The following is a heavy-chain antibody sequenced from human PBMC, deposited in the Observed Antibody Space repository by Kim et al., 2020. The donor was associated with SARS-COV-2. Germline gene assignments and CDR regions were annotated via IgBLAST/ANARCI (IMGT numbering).Heavy chain of an antibody. V-gene: IGHV3-48*03. Sequence: GGSLRLSCAASGFTFSSYEMNWVRQAPGKGLEWVSYISSSGVTKYYADSVKGRFTISRDNAKNSLYLQMNSLRAEDTAVYYCATEERITMIVVVITSAFDIWGQGTMVTVSS. J-gene: IGHJ3*02. CDR1: GFTFSSYE. CDR3: ATEERITMIVVVITSAFDI. CDR2: ISSSGVTK. D-gene: IGHD3-22*01.